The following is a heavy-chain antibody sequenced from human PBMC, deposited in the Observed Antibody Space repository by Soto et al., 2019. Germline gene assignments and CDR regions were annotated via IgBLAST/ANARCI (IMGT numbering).Heavy chain of an antibody. CDR1: GFTFSSHS. D-gene: IGHD2-2*01. CDR2: ISSSSSYI. J-gene: IGHJ6*04. V-gene: IGHV3-21*01. Sequence: GGSLRLSCAASGFTFSSHSMNWVRQAPGKGLEWVSSISSSSSYIYYADSVKGRFTISRDNAKNSLYLQMNSLRAEDTAVYYCARDLSFVVVPAAIRMDVWGKGTTVTVSS. CDR3: ARDLSFVVVPAAIRMDV.